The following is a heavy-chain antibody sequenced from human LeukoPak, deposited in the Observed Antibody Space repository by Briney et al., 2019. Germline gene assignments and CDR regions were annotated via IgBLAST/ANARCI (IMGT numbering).Heavy chain of an antibody. CDR2: IYYSGST. CDR1: GGSISSSSYY. J-gene: IGHJ4*02. Sequence: TSETLSLTCTVSGGSISSSSYYWGWIRQPPGKGLEWIGSIYYSGSTYYNPSLKSRVTISVDTSKNQFSLKLNSVTAADTAVYYCARVGSGYSYGPFDYWGQGTLVTVSS. V-gene: IGHV4-39*07. CDR3: ARVGSGYSYGPFDY. D-gene: IGHD5-18*01.